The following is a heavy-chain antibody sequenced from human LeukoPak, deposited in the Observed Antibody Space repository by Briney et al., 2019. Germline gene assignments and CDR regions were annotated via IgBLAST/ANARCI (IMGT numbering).Heavy chain of an antibody. Sequence: PGGSLRLSCAASGFTVSSNYMSWVRQAPGKRLEWVSVIYISGGAYYADSVKRRLTISRDYSKTTLYLQMNSLRAEDTAVYYCARVSRMLGASTLDNWGQGTLVTVS. D-gene: IGHD1-26*01. CDR2: IYISGGA. CDR3: ARVSRMLGASTLDN. CDR1: GFTVSSNY. J-gene: IGHJ4*02. V-gene: IGHV3-66*01.